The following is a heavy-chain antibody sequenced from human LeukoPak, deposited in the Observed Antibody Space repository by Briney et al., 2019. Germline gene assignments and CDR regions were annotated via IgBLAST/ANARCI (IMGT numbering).Heavy chain of an antibody. Sequence: SETLSLTCTVSGGSISSGGYYWSWIRQHPGKCLEWIGYIYYSGSTYYNPSLKSRVTISVDTSKNQFTLKLSSVTAADTGVYYCARVSYYGWGSYWGQGTLVTVSS. V-gene: IGHV4-31*03. CDR1: GGSISSGGYY. J-gene: IGHJ4*02. D-gene: IGHD3-10*01. CDR2: IYYSGST. CDR3: ARVSYYGWGSY.